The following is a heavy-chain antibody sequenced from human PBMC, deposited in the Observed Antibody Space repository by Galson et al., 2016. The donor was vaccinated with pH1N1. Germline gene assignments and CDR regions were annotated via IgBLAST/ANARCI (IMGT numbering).Heavy chain of an antibody. CDR2: LYTSGTT. V-gene: IGHV4-61*02. D-gene: IGHD3-10*01. Sequence: TLSLTCTVSGGSISSSIYYWNWLRQPAGKGLEWIGRLYTSGTTTYNPSLESQVSISVDTSKNQFSLRLSSVTAADTAVYFCARDRVSLTGMFDYWGQGALVTVSS. CDR1: GGSISSSIYY. J-gene: IGHJ4*02. CDR3: ARDRVSLTGMFDY.